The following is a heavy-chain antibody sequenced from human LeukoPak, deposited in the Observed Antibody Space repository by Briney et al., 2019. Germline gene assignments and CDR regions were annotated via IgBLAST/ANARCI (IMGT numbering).Heavy chain of an antibody. J-gene: IGHJ6*01. CDR1: GFTFSGFA. D-gene: IGHD1-26*01. V-gene: IGHV3-23*01. Sequence: GGSLRLSCAASGFTFSGFAMSWARRTPGKGLEWVSGISGSGDNTLYADSVKGRCTISRDNSKNTLYLEMNSLRAEDTAIYYCAKMKGHPLPKYYMDVWGQGTTVTVSS. CDR3: AKMKGHPLPKYYMDV. CDR2: ISGSGDNT.